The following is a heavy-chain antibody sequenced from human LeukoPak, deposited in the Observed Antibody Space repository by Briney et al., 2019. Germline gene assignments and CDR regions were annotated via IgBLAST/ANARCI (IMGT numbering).Heavy chain of an antibody. CDR1: GFTFSSAW. D-gene: IGHD1-26*01. Sequence: QPGGSLRLSCAASGFTFSSAWMHWVRQGPGTGLVWVSRITDDGTTTYADSVKGRFTISRDNAKNTLYLQMNSLRAEDTAVYYCVRDRVGPDYWGQGTLVTVSP. CDR2: ITDDGTT. CDR3: VRDRVGPDY. V-gene: IGHV3-74*03. J-gene: IGHJ4*02.